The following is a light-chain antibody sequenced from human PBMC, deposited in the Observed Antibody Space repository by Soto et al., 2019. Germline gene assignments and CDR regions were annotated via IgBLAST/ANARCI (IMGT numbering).Light chain of an antibody. CDR3: SSYTTNSTYV. Sequence: QSVLTQPASVSGSPGQSITISRTGTSSDIGGYNYVSWYQHHPGKAPTLMIYEVSHRPSGVSHRFSGSKSGNTASLTISGLQADDETDYYCSSYTTNSTYVFGTGTKVTVL. CDR2: EVS. J-gene: IGLJ1*01. CDR1: SSDIGGYNY. V-gene: IGLV2-14*01.